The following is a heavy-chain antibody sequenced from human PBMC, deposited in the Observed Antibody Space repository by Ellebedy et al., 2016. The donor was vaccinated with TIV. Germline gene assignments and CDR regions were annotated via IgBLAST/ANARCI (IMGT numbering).Heavy chain of an antibody. V-gene: IGHV1-69*13. CDR2: IIPIFGTA. CDR1: GGTFSSYA. J-gene: IGHJ2*01. CDR3: ARVRAVGATYEPRTNPVLNYWYFDL. D-gene: IGHD1-26*01. Sequence: SVKVSXKASGGTFSSYAISWVRQAPGQGLEWMGGIIPIFGTANYAQKFQGRVTITADESTSTAYMELSSLRSEDTAVYYCARVRAVGATYEPRTNPVLNYWYFDLWGRGTLVTVSS.